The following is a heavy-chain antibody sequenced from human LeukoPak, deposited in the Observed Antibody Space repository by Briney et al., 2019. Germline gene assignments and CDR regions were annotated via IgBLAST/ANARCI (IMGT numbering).Heavy chain of an antibody. D-gene: IGHD6-19*01. V-gene: IGHV4-34*01. J-gene: IGHJ4*02. CDR2: INHSGST. CDR1: GGSFSGYY. CDR3: ARLFRYSSGLRPQGVDY. Sequence: PSETLSLTCAVYGGSFSGYYWSWIRQPPGKGLEWIGEINHSGSTNYNPSLKSRVTISVDTSKNQFSLKLSSVTAADTAVYYCARLFRYSSGLRPQGVDYWGQGTLVTVSS.